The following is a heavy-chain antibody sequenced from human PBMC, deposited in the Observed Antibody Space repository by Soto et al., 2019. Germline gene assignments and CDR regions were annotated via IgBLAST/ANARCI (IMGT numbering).Heavy chain of an antibody. V-gene: IGHV1-69*02. J-gene: IGHJ4*01. CDR1: GGTFSSYT. CDR3: ARGDDRRTSFGTCFDY. Sequence: GASVKVSCKASGGTFSSYTISWVRQAPGQGLEWMGRIIPIIDIANYAQKFQDRVTITADKSTSTAYMELSSLRSEDTGVYYCARGDDRRTSFGTCFDYPGQGTLVTLSS. CDR2: IIPIIDIA. D-gene: IGHD5-18*01.